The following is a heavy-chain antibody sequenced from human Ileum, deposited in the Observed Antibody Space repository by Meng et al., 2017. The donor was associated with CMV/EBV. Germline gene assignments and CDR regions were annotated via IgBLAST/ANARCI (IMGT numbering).Heavy chain of an antibody. V-gene: IGHV3-7*01. Sequence: GESLKISCAVSGFSFSRYWMTWVRQAPGKGLEWVANIKQDGSEKYYLDSVKGRFTVSRDNAKNSLYLQINTLRAEDTAVYYCARIGYSSSSLDYWGQGTLVTVSS. CDR3: ARIGYSSSSLDY. CDR2: IKQDGSEK. CDR1: GFSFSRYW. J-gene: IGHJ4*02. D-gene: IGHD6-6*01.